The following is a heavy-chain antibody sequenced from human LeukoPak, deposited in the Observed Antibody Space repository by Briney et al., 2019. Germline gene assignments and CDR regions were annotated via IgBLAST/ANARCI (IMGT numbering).Heavy chain of an antibody. J-gene: IGHJ4*02. D-gene: IGHD3-10*01. Sequence: GGSLRLSCAASGFTFSSYEMNWVRQAPGKGLEWVSYISSSGSTIYYADSVKGRFTTSRDNAKNSLYLQMNSLRAEDTAVYYCASPLWFGELLSEKPLGYWGQGTLVTVSS. CDR2: ISSSGSTI. V-gene: IGHV3-48*03. CDR1: GFTFSSYE. CDR3: ASPLWFGELLSEKPLGY.